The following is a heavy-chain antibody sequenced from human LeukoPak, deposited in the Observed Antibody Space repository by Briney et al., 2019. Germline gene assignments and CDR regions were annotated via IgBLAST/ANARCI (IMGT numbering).Heavy chain of an antibody. CDR1: GGSISSYY. Sequence: SETLSLTCVVSGGSISSYYWSWIRQPAGKGLEWIGRIYTSGSTNYNPSLKSRVTMSVDTSKNQFSLKLSSVTAADTAVYYCARESSRGITYDYWGQGTLVTVSS. V-gene: IGHV4-4*07. J-gene: IGHJ4*02. CDR3: ARESSRGITYDY. CDR2: IYTSGST.